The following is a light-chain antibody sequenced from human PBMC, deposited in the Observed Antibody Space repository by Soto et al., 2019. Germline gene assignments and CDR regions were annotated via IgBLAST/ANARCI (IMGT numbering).Light chain of an antibody. V-gene: IGLV2-23*02. CDR1: SSDVGSHNL. CDR3: CSYGGSRAV. J-gene: IGLJ7*01. CDR2: AVS. Sequence: QSALTQPASVSGSPGQSITISCTGTSSDVGSHNLVSWYQQHPGQAPTLMIYAVSKRPLGVSARFSASKSGNTASLTIYGLQAEDEADYYCCSYGGSRAVFGGGTQLTVL.